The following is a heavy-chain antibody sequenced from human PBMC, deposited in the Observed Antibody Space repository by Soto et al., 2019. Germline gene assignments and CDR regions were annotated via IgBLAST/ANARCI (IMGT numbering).Heavy chain of an antibody. D-gene: IGHD3-22*01. Sequence: QVQLQQWGAGLLKPSETLSLTCAVYGGSFSGYYWSWIRQPPGKGLEWIVEINHSGSTNYNPSLQSRFTISVDTSKNQFSLKLSSVTAADTAVYYCARRKSITMIVVVYWYFDLWGRGTLVTVSS. CDR1: GGSFSGYY. CDR3: ARRKSITMIVVVYWYFDL. V-gene: IGHV4-34*01. CDR2: INHSGST. J-gene: IGHJ2*01.